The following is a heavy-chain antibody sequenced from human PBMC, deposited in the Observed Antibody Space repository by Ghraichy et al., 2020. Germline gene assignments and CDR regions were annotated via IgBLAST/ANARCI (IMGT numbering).Heavy chain of an antibody. CDR3: ARVVTALYYFDY. V-gene: IGHV1-3*01. CDR2: INAGNGNT. Sequence: ASVKVSCKASGYTFTSYAMHWVRQAPGQRLEWMGWINAGNGNTKYSQKFQSRVTITRDTSASTAYMELSSLRSEDTAVYYCARVVTALYYFDYWGQGTLVTVSS. CDR1: GYTFTSYA. D-gene: IGHD2-21*02. J-gene: IGHJ4*02.